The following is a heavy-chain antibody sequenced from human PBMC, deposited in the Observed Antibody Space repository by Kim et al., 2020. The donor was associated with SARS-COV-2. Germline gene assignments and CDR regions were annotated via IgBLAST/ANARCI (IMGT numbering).Heavy chain of an antibody. V-gene: IGHV3-30*03. J-gene: IGHJ6*02. Sequence: GGSLRLSCAASGFTFSSYGMHWVRQAPGKGLEWVAVISYDGSNKYYADSVKGRFTISRDNSKNTLYLQMNSLRAEDTAVYYCAGGYCSGGSCYSTYGMDVWGQGTTVTVSS. CDR1: GFTFSSYG. D-gene: IGHD2-15*01. CDR3: AGGYCSGGSCYSTYGMDV. CDR2: ISYDGSNK.